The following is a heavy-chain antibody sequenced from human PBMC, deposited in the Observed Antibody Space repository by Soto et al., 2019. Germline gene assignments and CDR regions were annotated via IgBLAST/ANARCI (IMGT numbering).Heavy chain of an antibody. J-gene: IGHJ4*02. Sequence: PSETLSLTCAVSGYSISSGYYWGWIRQPPGTGLEWIGSVYHSGSTYHSPSLKSRVTISVDKSKNQFSLKLSSVTAADTAVYYCARGPPTRRDILTGLYYFDYWGQGTLVTVSS. CDR1: GYSISSGYY. D-gene: IGHD3-9*01. CDR2: VYHSGST. V-gene: IGHV4-38-2*01. CDR3: ARGPPTRRDILTGLYYFDY.